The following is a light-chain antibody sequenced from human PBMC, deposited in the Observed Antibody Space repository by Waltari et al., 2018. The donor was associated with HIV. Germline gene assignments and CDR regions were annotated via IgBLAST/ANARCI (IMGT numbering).Light chain of an antibody. CDR2: HNN. Sequence: QSVLTQPPSASGTPGQRVTISCSGSSSNIGSNTVNWYQHLSGTAPKLLIYHNNQRPSGVPDRFSGSKSGTSASLAISGLQSEDEADYYCAAWDDSLNGQGVFGGGTKLTVL. J-gene: IGLJ2*01. CDR3: AAWDDSLNGQGV. CDR1: SSNIGSNT. V-gene: IGLV1-44*01.